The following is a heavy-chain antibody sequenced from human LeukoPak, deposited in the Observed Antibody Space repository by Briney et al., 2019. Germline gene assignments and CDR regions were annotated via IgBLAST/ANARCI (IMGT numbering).Heavy chain of an antibody. D-gene: IGHD6-19*01. CDR2: ISGSGGST. CDR1: GFTFSNYG. Sequence: GGSLRLSCAASGFTFSNYGMNWVRLAPGKGLEWVSDISGSGGSTYYADAVKGRFTISRDNAKNSLYLQMNSLRAEDTAVYYCARDRVSSGWDHDYWGQGTLATVSS. J-gene: IGHJ4*02. V-gene: IGHV3-23*01. CDR3: ARDRVSSGWDHDY.